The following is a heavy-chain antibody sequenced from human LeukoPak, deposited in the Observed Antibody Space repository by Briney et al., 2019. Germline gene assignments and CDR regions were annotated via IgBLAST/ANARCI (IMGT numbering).Heavy chain of an antibody. J-gene: IGHJ5*02. CDR2: IIPIFGTA. CDR1: GGTFSSYA. Sequence: SVKVSCKASGGTFSSYAITWVRQAPGQGLEWMGGIIPIFGTANYAQKFQGRVTITADESTSTAYMELSSLRSEDTAVYYCARDRTRNNWNYDWFDPWGQGTLVTVSS. CDR3: ARDRTRNNWNYDWFDP. V-gene: IGHV1-69*01. D-gene: IGHD1-7*01.